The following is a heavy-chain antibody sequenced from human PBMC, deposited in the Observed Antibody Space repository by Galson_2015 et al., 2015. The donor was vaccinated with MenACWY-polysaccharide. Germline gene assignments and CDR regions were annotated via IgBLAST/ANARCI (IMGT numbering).Heavy chain of an antibody. CDR2: MSPNSGNT. J-gene: IGHJ5*02. CDR1: GYTFTSYD. Sequence: SVKVSCKASGYTFTSYDINWVRQATGQGLEWMGWMSPNSGNTGYAQKFQGRVTMTSNSAMTTAYMELSSLRSEDTAVYYCARIIARQCSVAGSWGPGPLGAVSS. D-gene: IGHD2-21*01. V-gene: IGHV1-8*01. CDR3: ARIIARQCSVAGS.